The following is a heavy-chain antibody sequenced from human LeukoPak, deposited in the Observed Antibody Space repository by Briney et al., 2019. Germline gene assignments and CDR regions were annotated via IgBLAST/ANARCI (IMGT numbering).Heavy chain of an antibody. Sequence: GGSLRLSCAASGFTFSGYSMNWVRQAPGKGLEWVSYITSSGGTIYYAVSVKGRFTISRDNAKNSLYLQMNSLGDEDTAVYYCARVRGGYYYDYWGQGTLVTVSS. CDR2: ITSSGGTI. CDR1: GFTFSGYS. D-gene: IGHD3-22*01. CDR3: ARVRGGYYYDY. V-gene: IGHV3-48*02. J-gene: IGHJ4*02.